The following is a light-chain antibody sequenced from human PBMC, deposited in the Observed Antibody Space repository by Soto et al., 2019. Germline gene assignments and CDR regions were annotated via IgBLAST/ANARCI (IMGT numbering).Light chain of an antibody. Sequence: QSVLTQPASVSGSPGQAITISCTGSSSDVGGYNCVSWYQQHPGKAPKLMIYDVSNRPSGVSDRFSGSKSGNTASLTISGLQPEDEADYYCSSFKSSITRVFGGGTKVTVL. CDR3: SSFKSSITRV. J-gene: IGLJ2*01. V-gene: IGLV2-14*03. CDR1: SSDVGGYNC. CDR2: DVS.